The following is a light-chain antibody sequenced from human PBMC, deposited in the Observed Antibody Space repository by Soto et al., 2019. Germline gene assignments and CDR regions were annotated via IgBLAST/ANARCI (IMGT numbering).Light chain of an antibody. CDR3: QQNYSIPIT. CDR2: GAS. CDR1: HSISTS. V-gene: IGKV1-39*01. Sequence: DIQMTHTPSSLSASIGDRVTITCRASHSISTSLNWYHQKPGKAPDLLIYGASSLQSGATSRFTGSGSGIDFTLTISDLQLEDFATYYCQQNYSIPITFGQGTRLEIK. J-gene: IGKJ5*01.